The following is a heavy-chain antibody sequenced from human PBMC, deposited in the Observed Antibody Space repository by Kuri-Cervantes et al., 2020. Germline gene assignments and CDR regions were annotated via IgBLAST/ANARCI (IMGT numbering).Heavy chain of an antibody. V-gene: IGHV3-74*01. CDR2: INSDGSST. CDR3: ATGGWGSRDYYYYYGMDV. Sequence: GESLKISCAASGFTFSSYWMHWVRQAPGKGLVWVSRINSDGSSTSYADSVKGRFTISRDNAKNSLYLQMNSLRAEDTALYYCATGGWGSRDYYYYYGMDVWGQGTTVTVSS. D-gene: IGHD3-16*01. CDR1: GFTFSSYW. J-gene: IGHJ6*02.